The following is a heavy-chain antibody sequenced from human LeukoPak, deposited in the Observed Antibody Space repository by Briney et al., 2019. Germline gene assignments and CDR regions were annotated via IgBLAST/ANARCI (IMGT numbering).Heavy chain of an antibody. V-gene: IGHV3-21*01. J-gene: IGHJ4*02. D-gene: IGHD6-13*01. Sequence: GGSLRLSCAASGFTFSSYSMNWVRQAPGKGLEWVSSISSSSSYIYYADSVKGRFTISRDNAKNSLYLQMNSLRAEDTAVYYCARVLIRSSSGDYDYWGQGTLVTVSS. CDR3: ARVLIRSSSGDYDY. CDR2: ISSSSSYI. CDR1: GFTFSSYS.